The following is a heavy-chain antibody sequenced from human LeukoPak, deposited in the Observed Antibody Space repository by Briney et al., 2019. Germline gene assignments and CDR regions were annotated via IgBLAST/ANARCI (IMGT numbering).Heavy chain of an antibody. CDR1: GGSTTDYF. D-gene: IGHD5-24*01. CDR3: AREVSARDGSLGRPFDY. CDR2: IYSSGST. V-gene: IGHV4-4*07. J-gene: IGHJ4*02. Sequence: SETLSLTCTVSGGSTTDYFWSWIRQPAGKGLEWIGRIYSSGSTNYNASLKSRVTMSVDTSKNQFSLKLSSVTATDTAVYYCAREVSARDGSLGRPFDYWGQGTLVTISS.